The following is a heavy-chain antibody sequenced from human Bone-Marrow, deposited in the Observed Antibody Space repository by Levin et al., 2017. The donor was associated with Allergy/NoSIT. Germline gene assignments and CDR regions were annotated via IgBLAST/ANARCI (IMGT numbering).Heavy chain of an antibody. D-gene: IGHD3-10*01. J-gene: IGHJ6*02. Sequence: RGESLKISCAASGFTFETLTMNWVRLAPGKGLEWVSSISATSDYTYSADSVKGRFTTSRDNAKNSLFLQMNSLRVEDTAVYFCARPTLVRGVNAYFYAMDVWGQGTTVIVSS. V-gene: IGHV3-21*01. CDR3: ARPTLVRGVNAYFYAMDV. CDR2: ISATSDYT. CDR1: GFTFETLT.